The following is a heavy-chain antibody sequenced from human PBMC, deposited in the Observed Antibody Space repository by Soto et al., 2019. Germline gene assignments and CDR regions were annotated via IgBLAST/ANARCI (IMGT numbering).Heavy chain of an antibody. CDR2: ISAYNDSP. CDR1: GYTFTNFG. J-gene: IGHJ5*02. CDR3: ARVIPGVGAWFDP. D-gene: IGHD2-2*01. V-gene: IGHV1-18*01. Sequence: ASVKVSCKASGYTFTNFGVTWVRRAPGQGLEWMGWISAYNDSPNYAQKFQGRVTMTIDTSTSTAYMDLRSLTSGDTAVYYCARVIPGVGAWFDPWGQGTLVTVSS.